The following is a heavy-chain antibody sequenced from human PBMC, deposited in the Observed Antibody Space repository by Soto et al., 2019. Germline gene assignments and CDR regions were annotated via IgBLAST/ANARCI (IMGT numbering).Heavy chain of an antibody. Sequence: QVQLAESGGGVVQPGGSLRLSCAASGFTFSDYGIDWIRQAPGKGLEWVAVISHEGGTQYYADSVRGRFTVSRDNSKNRLYLQMDSLRPEETAVYFCAKQGSPKVSRWDDYWGQGTLVTVSS. CDR1: GFTFSDYG. D-gene: IGHD1-26*01. J-gene: IGHJ4*02. V-gene: IGHV3-30*18. CDR3: AKQGSPKVSRWDDY. CDR2: ISHEGGTQ.